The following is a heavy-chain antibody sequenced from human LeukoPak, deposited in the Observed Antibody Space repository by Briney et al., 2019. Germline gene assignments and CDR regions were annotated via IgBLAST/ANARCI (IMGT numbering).Heavy chain of an antibody. Sequence: SETLSLTCSVSGGSISSTDYYWGWIRQPPGKGLEWIGSIYYTGSTFYNPSLKSRVTISADTSKNQLSLKLSSVTAADAAVYYCARHPGSHCSTATCYTGGVFDYWGQGTLVTVSS. V-gene: IGHV4-39*01. J-gene: IGHJ4*02. CDR2: IYYTGST. D-gene: IGHD2-2*01. CDR3: ARHPGSHCSTATCYTGGVFDY. CDR1: GGSISSTDYY.